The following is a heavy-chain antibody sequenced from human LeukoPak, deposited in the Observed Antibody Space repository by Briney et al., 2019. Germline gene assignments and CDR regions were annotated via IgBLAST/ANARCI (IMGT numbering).Heavy chain of an antibody. J-gene: IGHJ4*02. CDR1: GYTFTGYY. D-gene: IGHD1-1*01. Sequence: ASVKVSCKASGYTFTGYYMHWVRQAPGLGLEWMGWINPNSGGTNYAQKFQGRVTMTRDTSISTAYMELSRLRSDDTAVYYCARDLSLGAVQRLFGYDYWGQGTLVTVSS. V-gene: IGHV1-2*02. CDR2: INPNSGGT. CDR3: ARDLSLGAVQRLFGYDY.